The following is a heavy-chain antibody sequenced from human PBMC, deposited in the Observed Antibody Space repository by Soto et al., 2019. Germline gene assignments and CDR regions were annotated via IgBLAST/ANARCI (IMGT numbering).Heavy chain of an antibody. V-gene: IGHV1-69*13. Sequence: SVKVSCKASGGTFSSYAISWVRQAPGQGLEWMGGIIPIFGTANYAQKFQGRVTITADESTSTAYMELSSLRSEDTAVYYCARISYYGSGSYYNPRSHYYYGMDVWGQGTTVTSP. CDR3: ARISYYGSGSYYNPRSHYYYGMDV. D-gene: IGHD3-10*01. CDR2: IIPIFGTA. J-gene: IGHJ6*02. CDR1: GGTFSSYA.